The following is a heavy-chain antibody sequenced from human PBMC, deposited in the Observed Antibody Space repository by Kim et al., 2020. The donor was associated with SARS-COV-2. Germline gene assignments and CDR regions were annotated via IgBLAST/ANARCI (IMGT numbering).Heavy chain of an antibody. CDR1: GYTVTYSY. J-gene: IGHJ1*01. V-gene: IGHV3-66*01. Sequence: GGSLRLSCAASGYTVTYSYMGWVRQAPGKGLEWVSFIYSGGNTIYADSVKGRLIISRDHSKNTLYLQMNSLRAEDTAVYYCATVVFYYDAGYFKNWGQGTLVTVSP. D-gene: IGHD3-22*01. CDR2: IYSGGNT. CDR3: ATVVFYYDAGYFKN.